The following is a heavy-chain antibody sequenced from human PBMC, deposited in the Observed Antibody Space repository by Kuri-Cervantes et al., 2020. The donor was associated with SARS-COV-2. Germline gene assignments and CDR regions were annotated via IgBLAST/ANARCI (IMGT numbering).Heavy chain of an antibody. CDR3: ARATSSSWEDRFDP. J-gene: IGHJ5*02. V-gene: IGHV1-18*01. Sequence: ASVKVSCKASGYTFTSYGISWVRQAPGQGLEWMGWISAYNGNTNYAQKLQGRVTMTRDTSTSTVYMELSSLRSEDTAVYYCARATSSSWEDRFDPWGQGTLVTVSS. CDR2: ISAYNGNT. CDR1: GYTFTSYG. D-gene: IGHD6-13*01.